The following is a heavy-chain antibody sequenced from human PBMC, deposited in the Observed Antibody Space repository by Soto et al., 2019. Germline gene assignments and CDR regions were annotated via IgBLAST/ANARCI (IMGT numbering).Heavy chain of an antibody. V-gene: IGHV1-3*05. CDR2: INAGNCNT. D-gene: IGHD2-21*01. Sequence: QVQVVQSGAEEKKPGASVKVSCKASGYTFTSYAMHWVRQAPGQRLEWMGWINAGNCNTKHSQKFQGRVTITRDTSASTAYMELSSLRPEDTAVYYCARGGEPIDYWGQGTLVTVSS. CDR1: GYTFTSYA. CDR3: ARGGEPIDY. J-gene: IGHJ4*02.